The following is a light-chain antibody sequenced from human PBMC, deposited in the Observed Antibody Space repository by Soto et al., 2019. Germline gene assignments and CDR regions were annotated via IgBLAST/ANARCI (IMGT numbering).Light chain of an antibody. CDR2: GAP. CDR1: QTVSNNY. V-gene: IGKV3-20*01. CDR3: QQYAGQPTT. Sequence: EILLTQSPGTLSLSPGDRPTMSCRASQTVSNNYLAWCQQKPGQAPRVIMYGAPRRATGIPDRFSGGGSGTDFTLTISSLEPEDFEVYFCQQYAGQPTTFGQGTRLEIK. J-gene: IGKJ5*01.